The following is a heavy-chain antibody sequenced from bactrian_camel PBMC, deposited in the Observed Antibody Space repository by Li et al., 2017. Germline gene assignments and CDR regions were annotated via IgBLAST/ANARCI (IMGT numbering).Heavy chain of an antibody. CDR2: IDNDGRTR. D-gene: IGHD6*01. V-gene: IGHV3S31*01. CDR1: GATGSTYT. J-gene: IGHJ4*01. Sequence: VQLVESGGGSVQTGETLRLSCAASGATGSTYTMSWFRQAPGKEREGIQAIDNDGRTRYGKVDSVEGRLTISQDHAQNTLYLQMNNLKTEDTGLYRCAPAGHSYIDINCRAGLGQGTQVTVS.